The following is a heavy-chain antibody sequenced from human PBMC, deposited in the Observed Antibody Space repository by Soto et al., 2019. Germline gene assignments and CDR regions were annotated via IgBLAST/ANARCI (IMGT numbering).Heavy chain of an antibody. V-gene: IGHV3-30*18. CDR3: AKENSVRGLTEGSWFDP. CDR1: GFTFTSYG. D-gene: IGHD3-10*01. Sequence: QVQLVESGGGVVQPGRSLRLSCAASGFTFTSYGMHWVRQAPGKGLEWVAVISYDGSNKYYADSVKGRFTISRDNSKNTLYLQMNSLRPEDTAMFYCAKENSVRGLTEGSWFDPWGQGTLVTVSS. J-gene: IGHJ5*02. CDR2: ISYDGSNK.